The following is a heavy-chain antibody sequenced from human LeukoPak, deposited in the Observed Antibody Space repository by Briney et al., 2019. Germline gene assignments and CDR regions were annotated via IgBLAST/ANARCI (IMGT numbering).Heavy chain of an antibody. J-gene: IGHJ4*02. V-gene: IGHV3-30*02. Sequence: GGSLRLSCAASGFTFSSYGMHWVRQAPGKGLEWVAFIRYDGSNKYYADSVKGRFTISRDNSKNTLYLQMNSLRAEDTAVYYCAKGHSIAVAGEIDYWGQGTLVTVSS. CDR3: AKGHSIAVAGEIDY. CDR2: IRYDGSNK. CDR1: GFTFSSYG. D-gene: IGHD6-19*01.